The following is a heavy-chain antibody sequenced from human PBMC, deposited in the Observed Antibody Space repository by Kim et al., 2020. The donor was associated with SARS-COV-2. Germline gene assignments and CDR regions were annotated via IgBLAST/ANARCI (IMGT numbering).Heavy chain of an antibody. V-gene: IGHV3-49*03. D-gene: IGHD3-22*01. J-gene: IGHJ6*02. CDR2: IRSKAYGGTT. Sequence: GGSLRLSCTASGFTFGDYAMSWFRQAPGKGLEWVGFIRSKAYGGTTEYAASVKGRFTISRDDSKSIAYLQMNSLKTEDTAVYYCTRDDRWLLRYYYYGMDVWGQGTTVTVSS. CDR1: GFTFGDYA. CDR3: TRDDRWLLRYYYYGMDV.